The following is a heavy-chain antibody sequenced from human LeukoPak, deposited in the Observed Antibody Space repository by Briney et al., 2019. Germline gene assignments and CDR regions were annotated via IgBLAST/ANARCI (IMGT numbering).Heavy chain of an antibody. CDR2: IYYSGST. D-gene: IGHD3-3*01. J-gene: IGHJ4*02. V-gene: IGHV4-39*01. CDR1: GDSIISSSYY. Sequence: ASETLSLTCSVSGDSIISSSYYWGWLRQPPGKGLEWIGCIYYSGSTYYNSSLKSRVTISVDTSKNQFSLKLSSVTAADAAVYYCARRINDFWSGQYGYYFDYWGQGTLVTVSS. CDR3: ARRINDFWSGQYGYYFDY.